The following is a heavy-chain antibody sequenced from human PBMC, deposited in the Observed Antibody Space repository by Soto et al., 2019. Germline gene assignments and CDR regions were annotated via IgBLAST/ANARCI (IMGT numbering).Heavy chain of an antibody. CDR1: GFTFSSYS. V-gene: IGHV3-48*01. CDR2: ISSSSSTI. CDR3: ARTRGTTNDY. D-gene: IGHD1-26*01. J-gene: IGHJ4*02. Sequence: GGSLRLSCAASGFTFSSYSMNWVRQAPGKGREWVPYISSSSSTIYYADSVKGRFTIYTDNAKNSLYLQMNSLRAEDTAVYYCARTRGTTNDYWGQGTLVTVSS.